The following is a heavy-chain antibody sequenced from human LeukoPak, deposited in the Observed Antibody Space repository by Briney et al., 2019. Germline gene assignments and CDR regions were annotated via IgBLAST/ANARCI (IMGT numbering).Heavy chain of an antibody. CDR1: GGSISSGDYY. J-gene: IGHJ3*02. V-gene: IGHV4-30-4*01. Sequence: TSETLSLTCTVSGGSISSGDYYWSWIRQPPGKGLEWIGCIYYSGSTYYNPSLKSRVTISVDTSKNQFSLKLSSVTAADTAVYYCARVEDIVAPRAFDIWGQGTMVTVSS. CDR3: ARVEDIVAPRAFDI. CDR2: IYYSGST. D-gene: IGHD5-12*01.